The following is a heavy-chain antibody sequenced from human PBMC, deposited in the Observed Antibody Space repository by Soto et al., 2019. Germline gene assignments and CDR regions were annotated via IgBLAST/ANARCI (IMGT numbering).Heavy chain of an antibody. CDR1: GFIFSHHS. D-gene: IGHD3-16*02. V-gene: IGHV3-48*02. Sequence: EVQVVESGGGLVQPGGSLRLSCAASGFIFSHHSMNWVRQAPGKGLEWISYINSGSTTIAYADSVKGRFTISRDNAKNSVYLQMNSLRDEDTAVYYCATDYPWVFDYWAQGTLITVSS. CDR3: ATDYPWVFDY. J-gene: IGHJ4*02. CDR2: INSGSTTI.